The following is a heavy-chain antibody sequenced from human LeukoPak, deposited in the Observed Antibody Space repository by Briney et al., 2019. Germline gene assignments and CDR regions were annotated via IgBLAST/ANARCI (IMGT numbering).Heavy chain of an antibody. Sequence: GGSLRLSCTASGFTFSSHWMHWVRQAPGKGLVWVSRINFDGSSTNYADSVKGRFTISRDNSKNTLYLQMNSLRVEDTAVYYCAKDVLVWQLDAAGLDYWGQGTLVTVSS. J-gene: IGHJ4*02. D-gene: IGHD6-6*01. CDR2: INFDGSST. CDR3: AKDVLVWQLDAAGLDY. CDR1: GFTFSSHW. V-gene: IGHV3-74*01.